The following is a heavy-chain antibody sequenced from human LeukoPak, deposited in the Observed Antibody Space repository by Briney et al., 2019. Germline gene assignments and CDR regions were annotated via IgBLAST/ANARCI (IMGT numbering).Heavy chain of an antibody. CDR2: IYHSGST. Sequence: PSETLSLTCTVSGYSISSGYYWDWIRQPPGKGLEWIGSIYHSGSTYYNPSLKSRVTISVDTSKNQFSLKLSSVTAADTAVYYCARRPLGYSSSWYYVYGAFDIWGQGTMVTVSS. J-gene: IGHJ3*02. D-gene: IGHD6-13*01. CDR3: ARRPLGYSSSWYYVYGAFDI. CDR1: GYSISSGYY. V-gene: IGHV4-38-2*02.